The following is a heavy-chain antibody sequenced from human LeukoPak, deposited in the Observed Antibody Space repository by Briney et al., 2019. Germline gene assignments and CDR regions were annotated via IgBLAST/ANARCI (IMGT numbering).Heavy chain of an antibody. CDR2: IKSKTDGGTT. D-gene: IGHD3-10*01. Sequence: GGSLRLSCAASGFTFSNAWMSWVRQAPGKGLGWVGRIKSKTDGGTTDYAAPVKGRFTISRDDSKNTLYLQMNSLKTEDTAVYYCTTPQYYYGSGSYYKNYFDYWGQGTLVTVSS. CDR3: TTPQYYYGSGSYYKNYFDY. CDR1: GFTFSNAW. V-gene: IGHV3-15*01. J-gene: IGHJ4*02.